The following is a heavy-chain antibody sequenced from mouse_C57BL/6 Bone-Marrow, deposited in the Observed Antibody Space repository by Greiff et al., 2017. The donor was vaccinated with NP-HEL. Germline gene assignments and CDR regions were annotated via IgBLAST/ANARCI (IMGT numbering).Heavy chain of an antibody. CDR1: GYSITSGYY. CDR3: ASWYLGAMDY. J-gene: IGHJ4*01. CDR2: ISYDGSN. V-gene: IGHV3-6*01. D-gene: IGHD1-1*02. Sequence: EVQLQQSGPGLVKPSQSLSLTCSVTGYSITSGYYWNWIRQFPGNKLEWMGYISYDGSNNYNPSLKNRISITRDTSKNQFFLKLNSVTTEDTATYYCASWYLGAMDYWGQGTSVTVSS.